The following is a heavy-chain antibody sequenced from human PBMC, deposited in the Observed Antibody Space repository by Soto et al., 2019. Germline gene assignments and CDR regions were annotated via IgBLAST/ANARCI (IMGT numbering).Heavy chain of an antibody. CDR2: IVVGSGNT. CDR1: GFTFTSSA. CDR3: AAWGIAVAADAFDI. Sequence: ASVKVSCKASGFTFTSSAVQWVRQARGQRLEWIGWIVVGSGNTNYAQKFQERVTITRDMSTSTAYMELSSLRSEDTAVYYCAAWGIAVAADAFDIWGQGTMVTVSS. D-gene: IGHD6-19*01. V-gene: IGHV1-58*01. J-gene: IGHJ3*02.